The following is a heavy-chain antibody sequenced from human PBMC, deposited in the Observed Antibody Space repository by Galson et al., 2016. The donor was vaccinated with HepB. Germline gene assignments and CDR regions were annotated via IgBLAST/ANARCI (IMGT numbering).Heavy chain of an antibody. J-gene: IGHJ6*02. Sequence: SLRLSCAASGFTFDDYTMHWVRQAPGKGLEWVSLISWDGGSTYYADSVKGRFTISRDNSKNSLYLQMNSLRTEDTALYYCAKGRRSGRTDYYYYTYYYYYGMDVWGQGTTVTVSS. CDR1: GFTFDDYT. CDR3: AKGRRSGRTDYYYYTYYYYYGMDV. CDR2: ISWDGGST. D-gene: IGHD3-3*01. V-gene: IGHV3-43*01.